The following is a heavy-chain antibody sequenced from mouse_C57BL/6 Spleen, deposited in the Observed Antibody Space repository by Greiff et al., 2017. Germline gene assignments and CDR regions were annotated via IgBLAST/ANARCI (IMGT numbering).Heavy chain of an antibody. CDR1: GFNFSRYA. J-gene: IGHJ4*01. D-gene: IGHD1-1*01. V-gene: IGHV5-9-1*02. Sequence: EVKLMESGEGLVKPGGSLKLSCAASGFNFSRYAMSWVRQTPEKRLAWVAYISSGGDYIYYAATVKGRFTISRDNARNTLYLHMSSLKSEDTAMEYCTRDRGTTKAMDYGGQGTSVTVSS. CDR3: TRDRGTTKAMDY. CDR2: ISSGGDYI.